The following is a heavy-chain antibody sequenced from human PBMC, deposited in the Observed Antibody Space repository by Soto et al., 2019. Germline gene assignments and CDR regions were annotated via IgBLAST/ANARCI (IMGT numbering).Heavy chain of an antibody. D-gene: IGHD6-19*01. Sequence: QVQLVQSGAEVKKPGSSVKVSCKASGGTFSSYAISWVRQAPGQGLEWMGGIIPIFGTANYAQKFQGRVTITADESTSTAYMELSSLRSEDTAVYYCARDSGDGSGWTYYYYGMDVWGQGTTVTVSS. CDR2: IIPIFGTA. CDR1: GGTFSSYA. CDR3: ARDSGDGSGWTYYYYGMDV. J-gene: IGHJ6*02. V-gene: IGHV1-69*01.